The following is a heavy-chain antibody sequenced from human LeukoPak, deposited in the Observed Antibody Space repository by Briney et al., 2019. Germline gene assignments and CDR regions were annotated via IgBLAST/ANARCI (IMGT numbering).Heavy chain of an antibody. CDR3: AVDFPGTTAFDW. CDR2: ITGSGGST. CDR1: GFTFSSYA. Sequence: GGSLRLSCAASGFTFSSYAMSWVRQAPGKGLEWVSAITGSGGSTYYADSVKGRFTISRDNSKNTLFLQMNSLRAEDTAVYYCAVDFPGTTAFDWWGHGTLVTVSS. V-gene: IGHV3-23*01. J-gene: IGHJ4*01. D-gene: IGHD1-1*01.